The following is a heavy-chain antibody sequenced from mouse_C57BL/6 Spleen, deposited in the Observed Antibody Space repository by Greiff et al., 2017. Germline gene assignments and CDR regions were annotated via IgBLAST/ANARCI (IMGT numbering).Heavy chain of an antibody. CDR3: ARDSMDY. Sequence: VQLQQSGPELVKPGASVKISCKASGYSFTGYYMNWVKQSPEKSPEWIGEINPSTGGTTYNQKFKAKATLTVDKSSSTAYMQLKSLTSEDSAVYYCARDSMDYWGQGTSVTVSS. V-gene: IGHV1-42*01. CDR2: INPSTGGT. J-gene: IGHJ4*01. CDR1: GYSFTGYY.